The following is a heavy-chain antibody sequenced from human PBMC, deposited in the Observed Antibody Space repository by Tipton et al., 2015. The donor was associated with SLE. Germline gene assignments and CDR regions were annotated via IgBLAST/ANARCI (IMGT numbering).Heavy chain of an antibody. D-gene: IGHD6-6*01. CDR2: INHRGTT. V-gene: IGHV4-34*01. J-gene: IGHJ4*02. CDR3: ASWTYGSSSPDY. Sequence: TLSLTCAVNGGSISSHYWIWIRQPPGKGLEWIGEINHRGTTHYNPSLKSRVTISVDTSKSQFSLNLNSVTAADTAVYYCASWTYGSSSPDYWGQGTLVTVSS. CDR1: GGSISSHY.